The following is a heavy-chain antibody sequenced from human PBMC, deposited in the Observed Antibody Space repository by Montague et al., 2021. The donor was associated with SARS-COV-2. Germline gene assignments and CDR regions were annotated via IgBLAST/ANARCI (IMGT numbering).Heavy chain of an antibody. J-gene: IGHJ6*02. CDR2: IYYCGST. CDR1: GGSFSSYY. CDR3: ARGVGMDV. V-gene: IGHV4-59*08. Sequence: SETLSLTCTVTGGSFSSYYSSWTRQPPGKALEWIGHIYYCGSTNYNPSLKSRVTISVDTSKNQFSPKLSSVTAADTAVYYCARGVGMDVWGQGTTVTVSS.